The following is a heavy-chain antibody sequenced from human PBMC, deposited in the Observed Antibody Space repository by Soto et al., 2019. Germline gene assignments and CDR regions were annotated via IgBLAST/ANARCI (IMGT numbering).Heavy chain of an antibody. CDR3: FASVPKPDYY. V-gene: IGHV3-23*01. CDR2: ISDNGGST. CDR1: GFTFSSYT. Sequence: PGGSLRLSCAASGFTFSSYTMSWVRQAPGKGLEWVSAISDNGGSTYYADSVKGRFTISRDNSKNTLYLHLNSLTAEDTAVYYCFASVPKPDYYWGQGTLVTVSS. J-gene: IGHJ4*02. D-gene: IGHD2-21*01.